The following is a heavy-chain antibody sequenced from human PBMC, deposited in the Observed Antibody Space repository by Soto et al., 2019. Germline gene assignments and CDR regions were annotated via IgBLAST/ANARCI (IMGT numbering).Heavy chain of an antibody. D-gene: IGHD3-22*01. J-gene: IGHJ4*02. CDR2: TSNSGSA. Sequence: SETLSLTCTVSGVSVNSGTDDWTWSRQPPGKGLEWIGYTSNSGSAKYNPSLKSRVTIPTDTSTDHLSLTLSSVTAADPAVYYCASGPPFDYYASSYFDSWGQGTLVPVSS. CDR1: GVSVNSGTDD. CDR3: ASGPPFDYYASSYFDS. V-gene: IGHV4-61*03.